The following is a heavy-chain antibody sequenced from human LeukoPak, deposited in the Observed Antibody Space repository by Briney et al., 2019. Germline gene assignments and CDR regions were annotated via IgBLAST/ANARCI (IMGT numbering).Heavy chain of an antibody. D-gene: IGHD3-22*01. J-gene: IGHJ4*02. V-gene: IGHV1-24*01. Sequence: EASVKVSCKVSGYTLTELSMHWVRQAPGKGLEWMGGFDPEDGETTYAQKFQGRVTMTEDTSTDTAYMELSSLRSEDTAVYYCATTRVLSSPYYYDSSGYHYGSPFDYWGQGTLVTVSS. CDR3: ATTRVLSSPYYYDSSGYHYGSPFDY. CDR2: FDPEDGET. CDR1: GYTLTELS.